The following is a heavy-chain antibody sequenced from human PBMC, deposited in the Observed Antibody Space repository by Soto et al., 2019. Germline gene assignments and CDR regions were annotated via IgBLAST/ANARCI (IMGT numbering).Heavy chain of an antibody. D-gene: IGHD3-22*01. J-gene: IGHJ4*02. Sequence: QVQLVESGGGLVKPGGSLRLSCAASGFTFSDYYMNWIRKAPGKGLEWVSYISSSGSYTNYADSVKGRFTISRDNAKNSLYLQMNSLRAEDTAVYYCARSLDYYDSSGYSGYWGQGTLVTVSS. V-gene: IGHV3-11*05. CDR2: ISSSGSYT. CDR1: GFTFSDYY. CDR3: ARSLDYYDSSGYSGY.